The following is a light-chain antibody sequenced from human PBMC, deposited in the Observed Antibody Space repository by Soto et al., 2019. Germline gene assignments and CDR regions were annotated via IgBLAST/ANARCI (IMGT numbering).Light chain of an antibody. Sequence: DIHMTHSPSSLSASLGYIVTITCQASQDISNYLNWYQQKPGKAPKVLIYDASNLGTGVPSRFSGSGSGTDFTFSISSLQTEDVATYYCQQYDGLHTFGQGTRLEIK. CDR2: DAS. J-gene: IGKJ5*01. CDR3: QQYDGLHT. CDR1: QDISNY. V-gene: IGKV1-33*01.